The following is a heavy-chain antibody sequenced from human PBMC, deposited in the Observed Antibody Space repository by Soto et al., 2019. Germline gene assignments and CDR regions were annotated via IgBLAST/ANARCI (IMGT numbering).Heavy chain of an antibody. CDR1: GFTVNSSY. J-gene: IGHJ6*02. Sequence: HPGWSLRLSCNASGFTVNSSYMSWVRQAPGMGLEWVAVIESGGSTHYADSVKGRFTISRDNSKNMIYLQLDTLRADDTAVYYCEKDSGPLRLINYYLYGLDLWGQGTTVTVSS. CDR3: EKDSGPLRLINYYLYGLDL. D-gene: IGHD2-8*01. V-gene: IGHV3-53*01. CDR2: IESGGST.